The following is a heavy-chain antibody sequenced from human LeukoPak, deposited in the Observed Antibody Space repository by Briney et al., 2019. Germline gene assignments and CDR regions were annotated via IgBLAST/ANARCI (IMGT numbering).Heavy chain of an antibody. D-gene: IGHD2/OR15-2a*01. CDR1: GFTFSSYG. Sequence: GGSLRLSCAASGFTFSSYGMQWVRQAPGKGLEGVAVISYDGSNKYYEDSVKGGVTISRDNSTNTLYLQMTSLRAEDTAVYYCAKSMGSYDAFDIWGQATMVTVS. J-gene: IGHJ3*02. CDR3: AKSMGSYDAFDI. V-gene: IGHV3-30*18. CDR2: ISYDGSNK.